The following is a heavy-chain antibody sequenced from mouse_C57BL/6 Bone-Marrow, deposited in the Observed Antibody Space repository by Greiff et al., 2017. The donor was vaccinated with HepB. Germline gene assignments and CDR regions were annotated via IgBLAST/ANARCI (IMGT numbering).Heavy chain of an antibody. D-gene: IGHD1-1*01. Sequence: QVQLQQPGAELVKPGASVKMSCKASGYTFTSYWITWVKQRPGQGLEWIGDIYPGSGSTNYNEKFKSKATLTVDTSSSTAYMQLSSLTYEDSAVYDGGRSYYGSGYRIAYWGQGTLVTVSA. V-gene: IGHV1-55*01. J-gene: IGHJ3*01. CDR3: GRSYYGSGYRIAY. CDR1: GYTFTSYW. CDR2: IYPGSGST.